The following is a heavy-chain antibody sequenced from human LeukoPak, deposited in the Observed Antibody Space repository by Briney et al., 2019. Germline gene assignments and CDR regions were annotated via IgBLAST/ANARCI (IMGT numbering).Heavy chain of an antibody. CDR1: GFTFSSYG. J-gene: IGHJ4*02. CDR2: IRYDGSNK. CDR3: ASTPIPPEWTYLDY. V-gene: IGHV3-30*02. Sequence: GGSLRLSCAASGFTFSSYGMHWVRQAPGKGLEWVAFIRYDGSNKYYADSVKGRFTISRDNSKNTLYLQMNSLRAEDTAVYYCASTPIPPEWTYLDYWGQGTLVTVSS. D-gene: IGHD3-3*01.